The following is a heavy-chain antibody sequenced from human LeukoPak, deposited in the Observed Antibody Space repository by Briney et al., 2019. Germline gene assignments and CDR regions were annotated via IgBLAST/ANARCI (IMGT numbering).Heavy chain of an antibody. CDR2: VSESGEIT. V-gene: IGHV3-23*01. CDR3: AKDTAQGYTYGTIEQDY. Sequence: GGSLRLSCAVSGIAFSTYAMSWVRQAPGKGLEWVSVVSESGEITHYADSVKGRFTISRDNSKNTVYLQMNSLRAEDSAVYYCAKDTAQGYTYGTIEQDYWGQGTRVTVSS. J-gene: IGHJ4*02. CDR1: GIAFSTYA. D-gene: IGHD5-18*01.